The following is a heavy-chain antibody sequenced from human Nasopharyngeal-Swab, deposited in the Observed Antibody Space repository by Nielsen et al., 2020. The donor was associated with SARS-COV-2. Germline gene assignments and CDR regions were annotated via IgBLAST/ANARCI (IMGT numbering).Heavy chain of an antibody. D-gene: IGHD6-25*01. Sequence: WIRQPPGKGLEWVANIKQDGSEKYYVDSVKGRFTISRDNAKNSLYLQMNSLRAEDTAVYYCARDRIAAAGEFDYWGQGTLVTVSS. V-gene: IGHV3-7*01. J-gene: IGHJ4*02. CDR2: IKQDGSEK. CDR3: ARDRIAAAGEFDY.